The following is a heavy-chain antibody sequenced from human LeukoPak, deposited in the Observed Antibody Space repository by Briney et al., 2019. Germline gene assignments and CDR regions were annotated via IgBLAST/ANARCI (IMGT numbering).Heavy chain of an antibody. CDR3: AKFPPKYCTNGVCHKVAFDI. J-gene: IGHJ3*02. CDR2: IRYDGSNK. Sequence: GGSLRLSCSASGFTFSSYGMHWVRQAPGKGLEWVAFIRYDGSNKYYADSVKGRFTISRDNSKNTLYLQMSSLRAEDTAVYYCAKFPPKYCTNGVCHKVAFDIWGQGTMVTVSS. V-gene: IGHV3-30*02. D-gene: IGHD2-8*01. CDR1: GFTFSSYG.